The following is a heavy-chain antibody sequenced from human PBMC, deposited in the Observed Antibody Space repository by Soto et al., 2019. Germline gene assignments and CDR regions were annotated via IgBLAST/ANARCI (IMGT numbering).Heavy chain of an antibody. CDR1: GFIVSNYA. CDR2: LTGSAESI. Sequence: EVQLLESGGGLVQQGGSLRLSCAASGFIVSNYAMSWVRQAPGKGLEWVSSLTGSAESIFYADSVKGRFTISRDNPKSTLYLQMNSLRAEDTAIYYCARSLVWGDYSGHFDYWGQGTLVPVSS. D-gene: IGHD3-16*01. CDR3: ARSLVWGDYSGHFDY. J-gene: IGHJ4*02. V-gene: IGHV3-23*01.